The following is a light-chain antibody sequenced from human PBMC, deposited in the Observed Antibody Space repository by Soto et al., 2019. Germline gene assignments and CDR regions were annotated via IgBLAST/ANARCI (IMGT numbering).Light chain of an antibody. Sequence: QSVLTQPASVSGSPGQSITISCTGTSSDVGGYKYVSWYQQHPGKVPKLMIYEVTNRPSGVSSRFSGSKSGNTASLTISGLQAEDEADYYCTSYTSSSTYVFGTGTKVTV. V-gene: IGLV2-14*01. CDR2: EVT. CDR3: TSYTSSSTYV. CDR1: SSDVGGYKY. J-gene: IGLJ1*01.